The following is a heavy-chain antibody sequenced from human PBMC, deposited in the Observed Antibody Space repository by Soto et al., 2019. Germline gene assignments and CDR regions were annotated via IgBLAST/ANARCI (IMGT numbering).Heavy chain of an antibody. CDR1: GFTFDDYA. J-gene: IGHJ6*02. D-gene: IGHD1-26*01. CDR2: ISWDGGRT. V-gene: IGHV3-43D*04. CDR3: EKERGVGALYYYGMDV. Sequence: GGSLRLSCAASGFTFDDYAMHWVRQAPGKGLEWVSLISWDGGRTYYADSVKGRFTISRDNTKNSLCLQMNSLRAEDTALYYCEKERGVGALYYYGMDVWGQGTTVTVSS.